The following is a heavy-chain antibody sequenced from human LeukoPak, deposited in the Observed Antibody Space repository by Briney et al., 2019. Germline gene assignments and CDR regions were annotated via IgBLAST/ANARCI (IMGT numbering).Heavy chain of an antibody. CDR2: INTNTGNP. V-gene: IGHV7-4-1*02. CDR1: GYTFTSYA. CDR3: ARRKYYYDSSGLFDP. Sequence: ASVKVSCKASGYTFTSYAMNWVRQAPGQRLEWMGWINTNTGNPTYAQGFTGRFVFSLDTSVSTAYLQISSLKAEDTAVYYCARRKYYYDSSGLFDPWGQGTLVTVSS. D-gene: IGHD3-22*01. J-gene: IGHJ5*02.